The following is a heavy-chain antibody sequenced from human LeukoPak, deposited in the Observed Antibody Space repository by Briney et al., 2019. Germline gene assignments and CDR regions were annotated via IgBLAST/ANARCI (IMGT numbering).Heavy chain of an antibody. Sequence: SQTLSLTCAISGDSVSSNSAAWNWIRQSPSRGLEWLGRTYYRSKWYNDYAVSVKSRITINPDTSKNQFSLQLNSVTPEDTAVYYCARAYDILTGYYEVFDYWGQGTLVTVSS. J-gene: IGHJ4*02. D-gene: IGHD3-9*01. CDR3: ARAYDILTGYYEVFDY. V-gene: IGHV6-1*01. CDR1: GDSVSSNSAA. CDR2: TYYRSKWYN.